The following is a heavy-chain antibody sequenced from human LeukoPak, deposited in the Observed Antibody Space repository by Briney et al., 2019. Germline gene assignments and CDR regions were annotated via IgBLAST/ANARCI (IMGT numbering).Heavy chain of an antibody. D-gene: IGHD4-17*01. CDR1: GFTFSSYA. V-gene: IGHV3-23*01. CDR2: ISGSGGST. Sequence: GGSLRLSCAASGFTFSSYAMHWVRQAPGKGLEWVSAISGSGGSTYYADSVKGRFTISRDNSKNTLYLQMNSLRAEDTAVYYCAKDHGDYGFQDAFDIWGQGTMVTVSS. CDR3: AKDHGDYGFQDAFDI. J-gene: IGHJ3*02.